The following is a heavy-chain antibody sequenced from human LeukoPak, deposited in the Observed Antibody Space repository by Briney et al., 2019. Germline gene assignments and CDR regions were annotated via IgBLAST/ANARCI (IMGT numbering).Heavy chain of an antibody. CDR3: AKDTPYSGRVFDC. J-gene: IGHJ4*02. Sequence: PGGSLRLSCAGSGFSFDDYGMHWVRQRPGKCLEWVSLISGDGATTHYADSVKGRFTISKDNYKNSLYLQMNSLRTDDTALYYCAKDTPYSGRVFDCWGQGTLVTVAS. D-gene: IGHD5-12*01. CDR1: GFSFDDYG. CDR2: ISGDGATT. V-gene: IGHV3-43*02.